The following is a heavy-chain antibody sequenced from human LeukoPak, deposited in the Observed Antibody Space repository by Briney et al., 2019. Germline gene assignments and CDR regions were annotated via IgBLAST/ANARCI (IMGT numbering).Heavy chain of an antibody. D-gene: IGHD6-19*01. V-gene: IGHV3-23*01. CDR3: AKDLAGSGLFDY. CDR2: ISGSGGST. Sequence: GGSLRLSCAASGFTFSSYAMSWVRQAPGKGLEWVSAISGSGGSTYYADSVKGRFTISRDSSKNTLYLQMNSLRAEDTAVYYCAKDLAGSGLFDYWGQGTLVTVSS. J-gene: IGHJ4*02. CDR1: GFTFSSYA.